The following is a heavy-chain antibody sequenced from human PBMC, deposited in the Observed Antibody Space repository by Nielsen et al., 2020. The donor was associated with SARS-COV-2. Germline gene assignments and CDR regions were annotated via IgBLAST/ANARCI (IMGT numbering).Heavy chain of an antibody. CDR2: INPNSGGT. V-gene: IGHV1-2*06. CDR1: GYTFTGYY. D-gene: IGHD2-8*01. CDR3: AILGYCTNGVCWETNYFDY. J-gene: IGHJ4*02. Sequence: ASVKVSCKASGYTFTGYYMHWVRQAPGQGLEWMGRINPNSGGTNYAQKFQGRVTITADKSTSTAYMELSSLRSEDTAVYYCAILGYCTNGVCWETNYFDYWGQGTLVTVSS.